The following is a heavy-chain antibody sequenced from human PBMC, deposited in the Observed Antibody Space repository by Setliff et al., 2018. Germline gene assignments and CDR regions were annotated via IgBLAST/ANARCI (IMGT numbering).Heavy chain of an antibody. D-gene: IGHD2-8*01. Sequence: PGGSLRLSCAASGFTFSSYEMNWVRQAPGKGLEWVSYISSSGSTIYYADSVKGRFTISRDNAKNTLSLQMNSLRVEDTAFYYCGTNSDSMHYIDFWGQGTLVTVSS. CDR3: GTNSDSMHYIDF. CDR1: GFTFSSYE. V-gene: IGHV3-48*03. CDR2: ISSSGSTI. J-gene: IGHJ4*02.